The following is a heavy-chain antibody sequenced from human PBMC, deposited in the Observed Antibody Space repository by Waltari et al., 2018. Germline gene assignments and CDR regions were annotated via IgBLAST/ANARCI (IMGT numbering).Heavy chain of an antibody. J-gene: IGHJ6*02. CDR2: INHSGST. CDR1: GGSFSGYY. D-gene: IGHD6-6*01. Sequence: QVQLQQWGAGLLKPSETLSLTCAVYGGSFSGYYWSWIRQPPGKGLEWIGEINHSGSTNYNPSLKSRVTISVDTSKNQFSLKLSSVTAADTAVYYCARLSIAALEYGMDVWGQGTTVTVSS. V-gene: IGHV4-34*01. CDR3: ARLSIAALEYGMDV.